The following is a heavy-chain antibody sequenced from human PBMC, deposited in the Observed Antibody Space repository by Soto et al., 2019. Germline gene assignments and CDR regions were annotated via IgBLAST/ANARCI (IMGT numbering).Heavy chain of an antibody. D-gene: IGHD3-22*01. V-gene: IGHV1-69*13. CDR2: IIPIFGTA. J-gene: IGHJ3*02. CDR1: GGTFSSYA. Sequence: SVKNSCKASGGTFSSYAISGVRQAPGQGLEWMGGIIPIFGTANYARKFQGRVTITADESTSTAYMELSSLRSEDTAVYYCARESRVVVASNDAFDIWGQGTMVTVSS. CDR3: ARESRVVVASNDAFDI.